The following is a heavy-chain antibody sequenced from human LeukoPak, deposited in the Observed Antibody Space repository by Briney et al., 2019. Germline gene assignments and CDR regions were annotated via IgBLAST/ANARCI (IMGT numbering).Heavy chain of an antibody. J-gene: IGHJ4*01. CDR1: GFALRDYW. D-gene: IGHD3-22*01. V-gene: IGHV3-74*01. Sequence: GGSLRLSCVASGFALRDYWMFWVRQVPGKGLVWVSRIDGGGSSTSYADSVKGRFSISRDNGKSTLYLQMNSLRVEDTAVYYCARGPGSSGGAYVGDYWGHGTLVTVSS. CDR3: ARGPGSSGGAYVGDY. CDR2: IDGGGSST.